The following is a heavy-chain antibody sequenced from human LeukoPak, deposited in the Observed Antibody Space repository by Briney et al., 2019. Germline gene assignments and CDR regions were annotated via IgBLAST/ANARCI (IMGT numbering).Heavy chain of an antibody. CDR1: GYSFTSYW. Sequence: GESLKISCKGSGYSFTSYWIGWVRQMPGKGLEWMGIIYPGDSDTKYSPSFQGQVTIPADKSISTAYLQWSSLKASDTAMYYCARQSSYGYNYYYMDVWGKGTTVTVSS. CDR3: ARQSSYGYNYYYMDV. V-gene: IGHV5-51*01. CDR2: IYPGDSDT. J-gene: IGHJ6*03. D-gene: IGHD5-18*01.